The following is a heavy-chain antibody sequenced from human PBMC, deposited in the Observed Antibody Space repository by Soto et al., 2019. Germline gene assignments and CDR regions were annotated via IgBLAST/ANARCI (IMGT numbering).Heavy chain of an antibody. CDR1: GGSISSYY. V-gene: IGHV4-59*01. CDR3: ARDLSSGSYMDC. D-gene: IGHD3-10*01. CDR2: IYYRGST. J-gene: IGHJ4*02. Sequence: QVQLQESGPGLVKPSETLSLTCTVSGGSISSYYWSWIRQPPGKGLEWIGYIYYRGSTNYNPSLKSRVSISVDASKNQCSLKLSSVTAADTAVYYCARDLSSGSYMDCWSKGTLVTVSS.